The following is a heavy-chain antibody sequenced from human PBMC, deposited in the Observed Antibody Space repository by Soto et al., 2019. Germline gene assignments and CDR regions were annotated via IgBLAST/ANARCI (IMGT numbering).Heavy chain of an antibody. J-gene: IGHJ4*02. Sequence: PGGPLRRSGSASGFTFSNAGTTGVRQAPGKGLEWVGRIKSKTDSGTTDYAAPVKGRFTISRDDSKNTLYLQMNSLKTEDTAVYYCTTDPLRTCSSTRRCDYWGQGTLVTVSS. D-gene: IGHD2-2*01. V-gene: IGHV3-15*01. CDR1: GFTFSNAG. CDR2: IKSKTDSGTT. CDR3: TTDPLRTCSSTRRCDY.